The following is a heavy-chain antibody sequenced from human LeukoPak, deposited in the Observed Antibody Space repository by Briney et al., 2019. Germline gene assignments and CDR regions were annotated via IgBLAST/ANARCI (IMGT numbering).Heavy chain of an antibody. J-gene: IGHJ4*02. Sequence: PSETLSLTCTVSGYSISSGYYWGWIRQPPGKGLEWIGSTYHSGSTYYNPSLKSRVTISVDTSKNQFSLKLSSVTAADTAVYYCARVPGGGYSYGYDYWGQGTLVTVSS. CDR2: TYHSGST. V-gene: IGHV4-38-2*02. CDR3: ARVPGGGYSYGYDY. CDR1: GYSISSGYY. D-gene: IGHD5-18*01.